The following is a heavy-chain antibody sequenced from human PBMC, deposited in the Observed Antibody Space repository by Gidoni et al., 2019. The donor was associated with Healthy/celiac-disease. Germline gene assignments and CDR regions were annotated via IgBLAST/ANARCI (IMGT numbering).Heavy chain of an antibody. CDR3: ARGGFIGSYDAFDI. V-gene: IGHV4-59*01. Sequence: QVQLRESGPGLVKPSETLAPTCTVSGASISSYYWSWIRQPPGKGLAWSGYIYYSGSTNYNLSLKSRVTISVDTSKNQFSLKLSSVTAADTAVYYCARGGFIGSYDAFDIWGQGTMVTVSS. CDR2: IYYSGST. CDR1: GASISSYY. J-gene: IGHJ3*02. D-gene: IGHD1-26*01.